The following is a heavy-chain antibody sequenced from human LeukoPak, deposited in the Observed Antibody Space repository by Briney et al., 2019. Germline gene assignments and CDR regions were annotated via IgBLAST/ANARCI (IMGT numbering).Heavy chain of an antibody. J-gene: IGHJ5*02. D-gene: IGHD3-10*01. Sequence: SETLSLTCTVSGGSISSYYWSWIRQPAGKGLEWIGRIYTSGSTNYNPSLKSRVTMSVDTSKNQFSLKLSSVTAADTAAYYCARAELWFGEFGWFDPWGQGTLVTVSS. CDR2: IYTSGST. CDR1: GGSISSYY. CDR3: ARAELWFGEFGWFDP. V-gene: IGHV4-4*07.